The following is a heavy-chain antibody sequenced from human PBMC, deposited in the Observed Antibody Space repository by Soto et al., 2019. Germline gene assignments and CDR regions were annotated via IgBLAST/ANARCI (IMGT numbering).Heavy chain of an antibody. J-gene: IGHJ5*02. D-gene: IGHD3-22*01. CDR3: ARAAPYYYDSSGYYDWFDP. CDR2: IYYSGST. V-gene: IGHV4-61*01. CDR1: GGSVSSGSDY. Sequence: PSETLCLTCPVSGGSVSSGSDYWSWIRQPPGKGLEWIGYIYYSGSTNYNPSLKSRVTISVDTSKNQFSLKLSSVTAADTAVYYCARAAPYYYDSSGYYDWFDPWGQGTLVTVSS.